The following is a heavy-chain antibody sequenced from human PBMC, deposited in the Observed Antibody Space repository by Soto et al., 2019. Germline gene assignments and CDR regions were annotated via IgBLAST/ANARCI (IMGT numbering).Heavy chain of an antibody. J-gene: IGHJ6*02. CDR2: ISAYNGNT. V-gene: IGHV1-18*01. CDR1: GYTFRNYG. Sequence: ASVKVSCKASGYTFRNYGISWVRQVPGQELEWMGWISAYNGNTFSAQKVQDRLTMTTDKSTTTAYMELRSLRSDDTAVYYCATDRPLWELIHGDYHYYGMDVWGPGTTVTVSS. D-gene: IGHD1-26*01. CDR3: ATDRPLWELIHGDYHYYGMDV.